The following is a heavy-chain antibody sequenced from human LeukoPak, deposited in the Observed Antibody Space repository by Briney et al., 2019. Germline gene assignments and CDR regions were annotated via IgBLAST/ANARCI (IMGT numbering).Heavy chain of an antibody. CDR1: GGSFSGYY. CDR2: INHSGST. CDR3: ARGFLYYGSGSYYRPPDY. V-gene: IGHV4-34*01. Sequence: PSETLSLTCAVYGGSFSGYYWSWIRLPPGKGLEWIGEINHSGSTNYNPSLKSRVTISVDTSKNQFSLKLSSVTAADTAVYYCARGFLYYGSGSYYRPPDYWGQGTLVTVPS. J-gene: IGHJ4*02. D-gene: IGHD3-10*01.